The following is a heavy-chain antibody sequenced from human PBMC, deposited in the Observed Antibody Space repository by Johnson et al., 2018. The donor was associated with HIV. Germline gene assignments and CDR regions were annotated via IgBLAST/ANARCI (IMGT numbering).Heavy chain of an antibody. CDR2: TRKKVNSYTT. Sequence: VQLVESGGTVVRPGRSLRLSCAASGFTFSSYAMHWVRQAPGKGLEWVGRTRKKVNSYTTEYAASVKGRFTVSRDDSKNSVYLQMNSLTPEDTAVYYCARGCGSRSGSPCYDPFDIWGQGTMVTVSS. D-gene: IGHD1-26*01. CDR3: ARGCGSRSGSPCYDPFDI. V-gene: IGHV3-72*01. CDR1: GFTFSSYA. J-gene: IGHJ3*02.